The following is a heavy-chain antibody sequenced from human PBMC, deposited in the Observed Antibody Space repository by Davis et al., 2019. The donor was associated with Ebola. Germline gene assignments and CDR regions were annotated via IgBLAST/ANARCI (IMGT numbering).Heavy chain of an antibody. CDR1: GFTFSGPA. CDR3: ARDADIVVVVAAPLYFDY. J-gene: IGHJ4*02. D-gene: IGHD2-15*01. V-gene: IGHV3-73*01. CDR2: ISSKANSYAT. Sequence: GEFLKISSAASGFTFSGPAMHWVRQASGKGLEGVGRISSKANSYATAYVASVKGRFTISSDDSKNTAYLQMNSLKTEDTAVYYCARDADIVVVVAAPLYFDYWGQGTLVTVSS.